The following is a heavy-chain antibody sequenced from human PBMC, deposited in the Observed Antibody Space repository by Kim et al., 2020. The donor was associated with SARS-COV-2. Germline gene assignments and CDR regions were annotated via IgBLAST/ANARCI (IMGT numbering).Heavy chain of an antibody. V-gene: IGHV7-4-1*02. CDR2: INTNTGNP. D-gene: IGHD2-15*01. Sequence: ASVKVSCKASGYTFTSYAMNWVRQAPGQGLEWMGWINTNTGNPTYAQGFTGRFVFSLDTSVSTAYLQISSLKAEDTAVYYCARGCDPLWVAATPYYYYGMDVWGQGTTVTVSS. J-gene: IGHJ6*02. CDR3: ARGCDPLWVAATPYYYYGMDV. CDR1: GYTFTSYA.